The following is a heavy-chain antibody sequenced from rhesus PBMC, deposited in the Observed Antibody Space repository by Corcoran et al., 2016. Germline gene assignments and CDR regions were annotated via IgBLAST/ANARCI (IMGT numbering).Heavy chain of an antibody. CDR1: GYSISSGYD. J-gene: IGHJ4*01. CDR3: ATDRGYSYGPLDY. V-gene: IGHV4-127*01. D-gene: IGHD5-36*01. CDR2: IYGSSGST. Sequence: QVQLQESGPGVVKPSETLSLTCEVSGYSISSGYDWSWIRQPPGKGMEWIGYIYGSSGSTNYTPSLKNRVTISKDTSKNQFSLKLSSVTAADTAVYYCATDRGYSYGPLDYWGPGVLVTVSS.